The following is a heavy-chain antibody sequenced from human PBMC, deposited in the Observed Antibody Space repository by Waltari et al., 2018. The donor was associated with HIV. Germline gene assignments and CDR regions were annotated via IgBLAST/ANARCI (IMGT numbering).Heavy chain of an antibody. CDR3: ARLYSSSSGWFDP. Sequence: QLQLQESGPGLVKPSETLSLTCTVSGGSISSSSYYWGWIRQPPGKGLEWIGSIYYSGRTYYIPSLKSRVPISVDTSKNQFSLKLSSVTAADTAVYYCARLYSSSSGWFDPWGQGTLVTVSS. CDR2: IYYSGRT. CDR1: GGSISSSSYY. V-gene: IGHV4-39*01. J-gene: IGHJ5*02. D-gene: IGHD6-6*01.